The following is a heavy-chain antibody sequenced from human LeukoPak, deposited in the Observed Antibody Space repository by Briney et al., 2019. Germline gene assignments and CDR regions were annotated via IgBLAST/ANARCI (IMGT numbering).Heavy chain of an antibody. J-gene: IGHJ4*02. CDR2: IYSGGST. Sequence: GSLRLSCAASGFTVSSNYMSWVRQAPGKGLEWVSVIYSGGSTYYADSVKGRFTISRDNSKNTLYLQMNSLRAEDTAVYYCARDAVYDSSGYGDYWGQGTLVTVSS. V-gene: IGHV3-53*01. CDR1: GFTVSSNY. D-gene: IGHD3-22*01. CDR3: ARDAVYDSSGYGDY.